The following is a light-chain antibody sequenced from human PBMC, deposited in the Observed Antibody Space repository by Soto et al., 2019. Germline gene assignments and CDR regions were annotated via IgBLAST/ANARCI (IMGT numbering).Light chain of an antibody. V-gene: IGKV1-9*01. CDR1: QAVPNN. Sequence: DIHLTQSPSFLSASVGDRVTITCRPSQAVPNNMAWYQQKPGKPPKLLIYEESTLHSGVPSRFSGRKSGTQFTLTIDSLQPEDFETYYCQQYNSYSYTFGQGTKVDIK. J-gene: IGKJ2*01. CDR3: QQYNSYSYT. CDR2: EES.